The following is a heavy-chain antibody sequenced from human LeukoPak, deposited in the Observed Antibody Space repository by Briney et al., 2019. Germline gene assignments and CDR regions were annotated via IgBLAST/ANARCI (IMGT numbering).Heavy chain of an antibody. D-gene: IGHD6-13*01. CDR3: AKDPGYSSSWYYFDY. V-gene: IGHV3-66*01. CDR1: GFTVSSNY. Sequence: GGSLRLSCAASGFTVSSNYMSWVRQAPGKGLEWVSVIYSGGSTYYADSVKGRFTISRDNSKNTLYLQMNSLRAENTAVYYCAKDPGYSSSWYYFDYWGQGTLVTVSS. J-gene: IGHJ4*02. CDR2: IYSGGST.